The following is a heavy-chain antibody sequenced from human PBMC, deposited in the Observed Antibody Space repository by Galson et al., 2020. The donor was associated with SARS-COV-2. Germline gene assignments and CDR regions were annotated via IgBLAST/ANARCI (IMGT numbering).Heavy chain of an antibody. D-gene: IGHD3-10*01. CDR2: IRNDGSNE. CDR3: AKDFGADY. V-gene: IGHV3-30*02. CDR1: GFTFTSFG. J-gene: IGHJ4*02. Sequence: GESLKISCAASGFTFTSFGMQWFRQAPGNGLEWVAFIRNDGSNEYYADSVKDRFTVSRDNSKNTLYLQMNSLRPEDTAVYYCAKDFGADYWGQGTLVTVSS.